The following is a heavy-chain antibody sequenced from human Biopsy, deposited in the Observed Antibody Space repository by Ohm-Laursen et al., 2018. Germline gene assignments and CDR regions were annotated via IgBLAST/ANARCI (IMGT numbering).Heavy chain of an antibody. D-gene: IGHD2-2*01. CDR1: TDTFNSYG. J-gene: IGHJ4*02. Sequence: AASVTVSCKSPTDTFNSYGIIWVRQAPGQGLEWMGRIIPILRTTAYAQTFLGSVTITADSPTSTVDMELTSLTSDDTAVYFCAREAIGYQLPCDDWGQGTLVTVSS. CDR2: IIPILRTT. CDR3: AREAIGYQLPCDD. V-gene: IGHV1-69*11.